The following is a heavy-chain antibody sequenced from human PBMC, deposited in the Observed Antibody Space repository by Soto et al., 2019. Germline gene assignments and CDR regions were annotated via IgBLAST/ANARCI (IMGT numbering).Heavy chain of an antibody. CDR3: ARDPVSYYSSGSYFDY. Sequence: EVQLVESGGGLVKPGGSLRVSCATSGLTFSSFSMNWVRQAPGKGLEWVSSISSSGYFVYYADSVKGRFTISRDNAENSLYLQMNSLRAEYTAVYYCARDPVSYYSSGSYFDYWGQGTLVTVSS. CDR2: ISSSGYFV. J-gene: IGHJ4*02. CDR1: GLTFSSFS. V-gene: IGHV3-21*01. D-gene: IGHD3-10*01.